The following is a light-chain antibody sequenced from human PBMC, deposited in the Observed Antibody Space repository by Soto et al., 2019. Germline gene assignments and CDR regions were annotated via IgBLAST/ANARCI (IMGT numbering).Light chain of an antibody. J-gene: IGKJ1*01. Sequence: EIVMTQSPATLSVSPGERATLSCRASQSVSSNFAWYQQKPGQAPRLLIYGASTRATGIPARFSGSGSGTEFTLTSSRLQSEDFAVYYCQQYNNWPPWTFGQGTKVEIK. CDR3: QQYNNWPPWT. CDR2: GAS. CDR1: QSVSSN. V-gene: IGKV3-15*01.